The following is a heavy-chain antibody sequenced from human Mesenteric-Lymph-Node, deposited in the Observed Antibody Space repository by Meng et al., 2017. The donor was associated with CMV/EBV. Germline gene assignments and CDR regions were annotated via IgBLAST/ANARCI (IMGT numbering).Heavy chain of an antibody. CDR3: ASLGYCSSTSCSRGMDV. Sequence: GESLKISCAASGFTFSSYAMHWVRQAPGKGLEWVAVISYDGSNKYYADSVKGRFTISRDNSKNTLCLQMNSLRAEDTAVYYCASLGYCSSTSCSRGMDVWGQGTTVTVSS. J-gene: IGHJ6*02. V-gene: IGHV3-30-3*01. CDR2: ISYDGSNK. D-gene: IGHD2-2*01. CDR1: GFTFSSYA.